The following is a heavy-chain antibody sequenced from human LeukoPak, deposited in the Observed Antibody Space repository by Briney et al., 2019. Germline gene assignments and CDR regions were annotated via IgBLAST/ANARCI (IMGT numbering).Heavy chain of an antibody. V-gene: IGHV3-30*18. CDR3: AKDVHSGYDFDYYYGMDV. CDR1: GFTFSSYG. Sequence: QPGGSLRLSCAASGFTFSSYGMHWVRQAPGKGLEWVAVISYDGSNKYYADSVKGRFTISRDNSKNTLYLQMNSLRAEDTAVYYCAKDVHSGYDFDYYYGMDVWGKGTTVTVSS. D-gene: IGHD5-12*01. CDR2: ISYDGSNK. J-gene: IGHJ6*04.